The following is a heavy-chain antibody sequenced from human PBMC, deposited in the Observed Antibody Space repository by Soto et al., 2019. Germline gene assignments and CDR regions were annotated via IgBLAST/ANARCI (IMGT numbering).Heavy chain of an antibody. D-gene: IGHD2-2*01. CDR3: ARIGCCSSTSCYETYYFDY. CDR2: IYYSGST. Sequence: ASETLSLTCTVSGGSIRSGGYYWSWIRQHPGKGLEWIGYIYYSGSTYYNPSLKSRVTISVDTSKNQFSLKLSSVTAADTAVYYCARIGCCSSTSCYETYYFDYWGQGTLVTVSS. J-gene: IGHJ4*02. V-gene: IGHV4-31*03. CDR1: GGSIRSGGYY.